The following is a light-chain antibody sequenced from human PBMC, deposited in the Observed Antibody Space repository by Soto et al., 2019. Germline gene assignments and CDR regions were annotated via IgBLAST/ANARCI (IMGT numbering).Light chain of an antibody. J-gene: IGKJ1*01. CDR2: GAS. Sequence: ETVLTQSPGTLSLSPGERATLSCRASQSVRSSSLAWYQQKPGQAPRLLIYGASSRATGIPDRFSGSGSGTDFTLTISRLGPEDFAVYYCQQYGNSPRTFGQGTKVEIK. V-gene: IGKV3-20*01. CDR3: QQYGNSPRT. CDR1: QSVRSSS.